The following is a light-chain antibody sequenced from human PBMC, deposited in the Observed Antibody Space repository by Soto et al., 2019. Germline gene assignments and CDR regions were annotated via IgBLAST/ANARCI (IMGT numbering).Light chain of an antibody. CDR1: NNDVGSYNL. CDR2: EGS. CDR3: CSFAGSDSVV. J-gene: IGLJ2*01. Sequence: QSALTQPASVSGSPGQSITISCTGTNNDVGSYNLVSWYQQDPGKAPKLIIYEGSKRPSGISNRFSASKSGYTASLTISGLQAEDEAYYYCCSFAGSDSVVFGGGTKVTVL. V-gene: IGLV2-23*01.